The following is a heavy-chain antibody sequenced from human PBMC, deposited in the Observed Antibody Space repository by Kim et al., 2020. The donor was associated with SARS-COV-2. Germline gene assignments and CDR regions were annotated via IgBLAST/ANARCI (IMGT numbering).Heavy chain of an antibody. CDR2: INHSGST. Sequence: SETLSLTCAVYGGSFSGYYWSWIRQPPGKGLEWIGEINHSGSTNYNPSLKSRVTISVDTSKNQFSLKLSSVTAADTAVYYCYGSGSYYTFGRYYYGMDVWGQGTTVTVSS. V-gene: IGHV4-34*01. CDR3: YGSGSYYTFGRYYYGMDV. J-gene: IGHJ6*02. CDR1: GGSFSGYY. D-gene: IGHD3-10*01.